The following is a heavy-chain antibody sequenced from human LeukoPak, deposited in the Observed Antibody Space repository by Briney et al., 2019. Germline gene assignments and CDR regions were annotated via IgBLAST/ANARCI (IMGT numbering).Heavy chain of an antibody. J-gene: IGHJ3*02. CDR3: AGWGDYYAFDI. CDR1: GFTFSSYS. CDR2: ITSSRSYI. Sequence: GGSLRLSCAASGFTFSSYSMNWVRQAPGKGLEWVSSITSSRSYIYYADSVKGRFTISRDNAKNSLYLQMNSLRAEDTAVYYCAGWGDYYAFDIWGQGTMVTVSS. D-gene: IGHD4-17*01. V-gene: IGHV3-21*01.